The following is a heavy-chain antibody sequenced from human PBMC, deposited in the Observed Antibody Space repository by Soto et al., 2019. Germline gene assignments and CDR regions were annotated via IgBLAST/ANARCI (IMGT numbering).Heavy chain of an antibody. CDR3: ARRGSGSYYDY. D-gene: IGHD1-26*01. J-gene: IGHJ4*02. CDR2: ISGSGGST. Sequence: EVQLLEAGGGVVQPGGSLRLSCAASGFTFSSYAIRWVRQAPGKGLEWVSAISGSGGSTYYAESVKGRFTISRDNSKNTLYLQMNSLRAGDTAVYDCARRGSGSYYDYWGQGNLVTVSS. V-gene: IGHV3-23*01. CDR1: GFTFSSYA.